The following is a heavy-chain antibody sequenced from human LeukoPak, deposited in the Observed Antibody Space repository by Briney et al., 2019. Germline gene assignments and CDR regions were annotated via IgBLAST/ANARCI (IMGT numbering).Heavy chain of an antibody. CDR2: INPSGGST. J-gene: IGHJ4*02. D-gene: IGHD3-22*01. CDR3: ARALYYYDSSGYYFDY. Sequence: ASVKVSCKASGYTFTSYYMHWVRQAPGQGLEWMGIINPSGGSTSYAQKFQGRVTMTRDMSTSTVYMELSSLRSEDTAVYHCARALYYYDSSGYYFDYWGQGTLVTVSS. V-gene: IGHV1-46*01. CDR1: GYTFTSYY.